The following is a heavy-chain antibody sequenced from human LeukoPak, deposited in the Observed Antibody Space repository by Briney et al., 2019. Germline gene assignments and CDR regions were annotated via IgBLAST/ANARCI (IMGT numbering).Heavy chain of an antibody. D-gene: IGHD3-10*01. CDR2: IHPRSGET. CDR3: ARDGEYGTGSYYRGCFDY. Sequence: ASVRVSCKASGYSFTAFYIHWVRQAPGQGLEWMGWIHPRSGETNYAYKFKGRVTMTRDTSISTAYMDLGSLGPDDTAVYYCARDGEYGTGSYYRGCFDYWSQGTLVTVSS. V-gene: IGHV1-2*02. J-gene: IGHJ4*02. CDR1: GYSFTAFY.